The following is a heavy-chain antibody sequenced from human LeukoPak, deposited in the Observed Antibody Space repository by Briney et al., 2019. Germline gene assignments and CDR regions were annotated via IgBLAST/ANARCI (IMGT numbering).Heavy chain of an antibody. CDR1: GFTFSSYA. CDR3: TRDPHALDY. J-gene: IGHJ4*02. CDR2: ISFDGNHK. V-gene: IGHV3-30-3*01. Sequence: PGRSLRLSCAASGFTFSSYAMHWVRQAPGKGLEWVAVISFDGNHKYYADSVKGRFTISRDNSKNTLYLQMNSLRAEDTAVYYCTRDPHALDYWGQGTLVTVSS.